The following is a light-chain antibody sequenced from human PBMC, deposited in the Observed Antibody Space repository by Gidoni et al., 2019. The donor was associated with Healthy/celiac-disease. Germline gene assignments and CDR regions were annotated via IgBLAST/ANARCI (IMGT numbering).Light chain of an antibody. V-gene: IGKV3-11*01. Sequence: IVLPQSPATLSLSPGESATLSCRASQSVSSYLAWYQQKPGQAPRLLIYDASNRATGIPARCSGSGSGTDFTLTSSSREPEDFAVYYCQQRSNWLTFGGXTKVEIK. J-gene: IGKJ4*01. CDR2: DAS. CDR3: QQRSNWLT. CDR1: QSVSSY.